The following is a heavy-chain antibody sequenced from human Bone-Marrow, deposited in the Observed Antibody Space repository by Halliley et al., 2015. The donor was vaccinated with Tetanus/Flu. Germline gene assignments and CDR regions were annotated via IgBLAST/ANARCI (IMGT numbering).Heavy chain of an antibody. J-gene: IGHJ4*02. CDR1: GFSFSGST. V-gene: IGHV3-73*01. CDR3: ARHGIIDYYDSSGLAYFDQ. D-gene: IGHD3-22*01. Sequence: SLRLSCAASGFSFSGSTMHWVRQASGKGLEWVGRIRTKANSYATVYAVSVKGRFTISRDDSKNTACLQMNSLKTEDTAVYYCARHGIIDYYDSSGLAYFDQWGQGTLVTVSS. CDR2: IRTKANSYAT.